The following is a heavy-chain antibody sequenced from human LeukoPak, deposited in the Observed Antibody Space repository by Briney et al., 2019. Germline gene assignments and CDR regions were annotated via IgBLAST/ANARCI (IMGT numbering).Heavy chain of an antibody. CDR2: INHSGST. D-gene: IGHD2-15*01. Sequence: SETLSLTCAVYGGSFSGYYWSWIRQPPEKGLEWIGEINHSGSTNYNTSLKSRVTISVDTSKNQFSLKLSSVTAADTAVYYCARVGDCSGGSCYRPGGNWFDPWGQGTLVTVSS. CDR3: ARVGDCSGGSCYRPGGNWFDP. J-gene: IGHJ5*02. V-gene: IGHV4-34*01. CDR1: GGSFSGYY.